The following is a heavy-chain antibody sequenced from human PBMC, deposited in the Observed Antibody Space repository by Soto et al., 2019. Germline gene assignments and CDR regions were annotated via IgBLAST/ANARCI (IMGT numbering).Heavy chain of an antibody. J-gene: IGHJ5*02. CDR1: GDTFSNYG. Sequence: VKVSCKTSGDTFSNYGITWVRQAPGQPLEWLGWISLYSDGTNYAQKFQGRVSMTTDTSTTTAYMEPRSLRSDDTAVSYCERAVPGCEAWLGPSGQGTLVTVYS. CDR2: ISLYSDGT. V-gene: IGHV1-18*01. CDR3: ERAVPGCEAWLGP. D-gene: IGHD2-2*01.